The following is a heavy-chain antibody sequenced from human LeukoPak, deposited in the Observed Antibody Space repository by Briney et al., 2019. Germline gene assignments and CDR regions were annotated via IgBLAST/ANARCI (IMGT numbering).Heavy chain of an antibody. J-gene: IGHJ4*02. D-gene: IGHD2-2*01. Sequence: SETLSLTCTVSGGSISTYYWTWIRQSPGKGLEWIGSIYHTGSTNYNPSLKSRVTISVDTSKNQFSLKLSSVTAADTAVYYCARQVVVPAALYWGAFDYWGQGTLVTVSS. CDR1: GGSISTYY. CDR2: IYHTGST. V-gene: IGHV4-59*08. CDR3: ARQVVVPAALYWGAFDY.